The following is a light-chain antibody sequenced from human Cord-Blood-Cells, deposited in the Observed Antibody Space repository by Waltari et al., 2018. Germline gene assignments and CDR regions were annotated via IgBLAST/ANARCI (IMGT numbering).Light chain of an antibody. CDR2: RNN. Sequence: QSVLTQPPSASGTPGQRVTISCSGRRPNLGSIYVFCYHPLPGTATILLIYRNNQRPSGVPDRFSGSKSGTSASLAISGLRSEDEADYYCAAWDDSLSGLWVFGGGTKLTVL. CDR1: RPNLGSIY. CDR3: AAWDDSLSGLWV. V-gene: IGLV1-47*01. J-gene: IGLJ3*02.